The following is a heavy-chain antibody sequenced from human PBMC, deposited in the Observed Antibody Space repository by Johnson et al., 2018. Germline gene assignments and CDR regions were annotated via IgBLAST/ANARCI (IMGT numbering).Heavy chain of an antibody. V-gene: IGHV3-30*18. CDR2: ISYDGSNK. CDR1: GFTFSSYG. J-gene: IGHJ3*02. D-gene: IGHD3-22*01. Sequence: QVQLVQSGGGVVQPGRSLRLSCAASGFTFSSYGMHWVRQAPGKGLEWVAVISYDGSNKYYADSVKGRFTISRDNSKNTLYLQMNSLRDEDTAVYYCAKTEGGDSSGYYYAFDIWGQGTMVTVSS. CDR3: AKTEGGDSSGYYYAFDI.